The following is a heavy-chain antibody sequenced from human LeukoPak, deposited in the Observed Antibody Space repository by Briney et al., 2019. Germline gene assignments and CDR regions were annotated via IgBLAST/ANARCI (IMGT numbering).Heavy chain of an antibody. CDR3: ARVLARYGNLNY. CDR2: FNPYSGGT. D-gene: IGHD1-14*01. J-gene: IGHJ4*02. Sequence: GASVKVSFKGSGFTFTDFYIQWVLQAPGQGLEWMGWFNPYSGGTIYSQKFQGRVTKTSDKSISTAYLELNRLTSDDTAVYYCARVLARYGNLNYWGQGILVSVSS. CDR1: GFTFTDFY. V-gene: IGHV1-2*02.